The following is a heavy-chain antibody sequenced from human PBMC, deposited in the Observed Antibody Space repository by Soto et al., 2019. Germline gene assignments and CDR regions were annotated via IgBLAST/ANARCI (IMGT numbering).Heavy chain of an antibody. CDR1: GYSFTSYY. CDR3: ARDPTDIVVVVAAITAWLGGFDY. Sequence: VXPVKGSYNASGYSFTSYYMHWVRQAPGQGLEWMGIINPSGGSTSYAQKFQCRVTMTRDTSTSTVYMELSSLRSEDTAVYYCARDPTDIVVVVAAITAWLGGFDYWGQGTLVTV. J-gene: IGHJ4*02. V-gene: IGHV1-46*01. D-gene: IGHD2-15*01. CDR2: INPSGGST.